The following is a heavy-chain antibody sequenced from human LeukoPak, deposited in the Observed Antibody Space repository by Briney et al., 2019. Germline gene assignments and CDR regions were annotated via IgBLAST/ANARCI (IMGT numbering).Heavy chain of an antibody. CDR2: IRYDGINQ. CDR3: AKDGYYFGSGTYAGY. D-gene: IGHD3-10*01. V-gene: IGHV3-30*02. J-gene: IGHJ4*02. CDR1: GFTFSDYG. Sequence: GGFLRLSCAASGFTFSDYGMHWVRQAPGKGLEWVTFIRYDGINQYYADSVKGRFTISRDNSKNTLDLQMNSLRAEDTAVYYCAKDGYYFGSGTYAGYWGQGTLVTVSS.